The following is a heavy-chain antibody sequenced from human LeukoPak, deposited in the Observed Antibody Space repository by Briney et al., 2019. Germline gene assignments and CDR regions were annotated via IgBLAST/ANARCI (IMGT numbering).Heavy chain of an antibody. V-gene: IGHV1-18*01. CDR2: ISAYNGGA. J-gene: IGHJ4*02. Sequence: ASVKVSCKASGGTFSSYAISWVRQAPGQGLEWMGRISAYNGGAKYAQKLQGRVTMTTDTSTSTAYMELRGLRSDDTAVYYCATSGGLRNCWDYWGQGTLVTVSS. D-gene: IGHD4-23*01. CDR3: ATSGGLRNCWDY. CDR1: GGTFSSYA.